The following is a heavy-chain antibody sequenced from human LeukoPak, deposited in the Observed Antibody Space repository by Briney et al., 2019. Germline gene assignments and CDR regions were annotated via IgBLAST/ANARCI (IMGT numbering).Heavy chain of an antibody. CDR3: ARHGSTYALRN. D-gene: IGHD2-2*01. Sequence: SETLSLTCTVSGASISSPYWSWIRQSPGKGLEWIGCIYNNGTANYNPSLKSRVTISVDTSKSQFSLRLTSVTAADTAVYYCARHGSTYALRNWGQGTLVTVSS. J-gene: IGHJ4*02. V-gene: IGHV4-59*08. CDR1: GASISSPY. CDR2: IYNNGTA.